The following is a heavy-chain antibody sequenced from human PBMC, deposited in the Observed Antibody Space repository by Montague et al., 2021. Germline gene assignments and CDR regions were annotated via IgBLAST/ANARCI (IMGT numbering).Heavy chain of an antibody. J-gene: IGHJ4*02. CDR1: GDSLSSVGYS. Sequence: TLSLTCTVSGDSLSSVGYSWTCIRQHPGKGLEWIGYMYYSGSTYYNPSLKSRVTISGDTSKNHFSLRLTSVTAADTAVYYCARGRLATGDFDYWGQGTLVTVSS. D-gene: IGHD6-13*01. CDR3: ARGRLATGDFDY. CDR2: MYYSGST. V-gene: IGHV4-31*03.